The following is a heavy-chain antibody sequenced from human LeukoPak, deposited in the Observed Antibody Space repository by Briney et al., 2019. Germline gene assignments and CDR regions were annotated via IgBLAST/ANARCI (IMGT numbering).Heavy chain of an antibody. D-gene: IGHD6-25*01. CDR3: AKGAAYSSGSGVYS. V-gene: IGHV3-21*04. J-gene: IGHJ4*02. CDR1: GFTFSSYS. Sequence: KPGGSLRLSCAASGFTFSSYSMNWVRQAPGKGLEWVSSISSSSSYIYYADSVKGRFTISRDNSKNSLYLQMNSLRTEDTALYYCAKGAAYSSGSGVYSWGQGTLVTVSS. CDR2: ISSSSSYI.